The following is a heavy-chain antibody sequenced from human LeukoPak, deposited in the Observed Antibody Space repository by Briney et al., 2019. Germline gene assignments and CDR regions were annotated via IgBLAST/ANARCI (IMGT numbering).Heavy chain of an antibody. V-gene: IGHV1-69*04. J-gene: IGHJ4*02. CDR1: GGTFSSYA. D-gene: IGHD2-2*01. CDR3: ARGPAPFEY. Sequence: SVKVSCKASGGTFSSYAISWVRQAPGQGLEWMGRIIPILGVANFAQKFQGRVTITADKSTSTAYMELSSLRSEDTAVYYCARGPAPFEYWGQGALVTVSS. CDR2: IIPILGVA.